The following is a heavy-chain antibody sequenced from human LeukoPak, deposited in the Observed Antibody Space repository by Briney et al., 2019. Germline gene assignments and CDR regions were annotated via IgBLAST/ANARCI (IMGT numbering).Heavy chain of an antibody. CDR3: AREGRTRAMDV. CDR1: GFTVSSNY. D-gene: IGHD1-14*01. Sequence: GGSLRLSCAASGFTVSSNYMSWVRQAPGKGLEWVSAMYSGGSTYYADSVKGRFTISRDNSKNTLYLQMNSLRAEDTAVYYCAREGRTRAMDVWGKGTTVTVSS. J-gene: IGHJ6*03. CDR2: MYSGGST. V-gene: IGHV3-53*01.